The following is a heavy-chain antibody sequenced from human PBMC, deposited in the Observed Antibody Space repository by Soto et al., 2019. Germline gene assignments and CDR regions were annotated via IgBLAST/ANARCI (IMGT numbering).Heavy chain of an antibody. Sequence: WETLTLTCTVSGGSISSYYWSWIRQPPGKGLEWIGYIYYSGSTNYNPSLKSRVTISADTSTNQFSLKLSSVPAAETAVYYCGRDRGASLCSNYHYCGMDVWGQGTTVTVSS. D-gene: IGHD1-26*01. CDR3: GRDRGASLCSNYHYCGMDV. V-gene: IGHV4-59*01. J-gene: IGHJ6*02. CDR2: IYYSGST. CDR1: GGSISSYY.